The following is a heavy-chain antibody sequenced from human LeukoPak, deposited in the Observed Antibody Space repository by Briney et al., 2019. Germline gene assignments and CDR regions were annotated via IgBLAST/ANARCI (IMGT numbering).Heavy chain of an antibody. CDR2: IRPDGTKN. V-gene: IGHV3-30*02. Sequence: PGGSLRLSCTTSGLTFNTCGMHWVRQAPARGLEWLTLIRPDGTKNFYSDSVKGRFTVSRYDSKNMLYLEMNSLRSEDTAVYYCVKDNPVLHYWGQGILVTVSS. J-gene: IGHJ4*02. CDR1: GLTFNTCG. CDR3: VKDNPVLHY.